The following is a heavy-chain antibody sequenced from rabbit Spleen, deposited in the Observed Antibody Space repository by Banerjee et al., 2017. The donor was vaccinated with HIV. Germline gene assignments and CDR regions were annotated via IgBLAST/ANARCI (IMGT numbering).Heavy chain of an antibody. CDR1: GFSFSSIYW. CDR3: ARDLVAVIGWNFNL. V-gene: IGHV1S45*01. Sequence: QQQLVKSGGGLVKPGASLTLTCTASGFSFSSIYWICWVRQAPGKGLEWIACIDTVDGDTDYATWPKGRFTISKTSSTTVTLQMTSLTAADTATYFCARDLVAVIGWNFNLWGPGTLVTVS. J-gene: IGHJ4*01. D-gene: IGHD1-1*01. CDR2: IDTVDGDT.